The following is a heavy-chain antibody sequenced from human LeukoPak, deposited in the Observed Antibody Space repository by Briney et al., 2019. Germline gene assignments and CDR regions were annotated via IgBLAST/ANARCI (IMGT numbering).Heavy chain of an antibody. Sequence: TGGSLTLSCAASGFTFSIYAMSWVRQAPGKGLEWVSAISGSGGSTYYADSVKGRFTISRDNSKNTLYLQMNSLRAEDTAVYYCAKEVSYYDFWSGYYTHNYFDYWGQGTLVTVSS. CDR2: ISGSGGST. V-gene: IGHV3-23*01. D-gene: IGHD3-3*01. J-gene: IGHJ4*02. CDR3: AKEVSYYDFWSGYYTHNYFDY. CDR1: GFTFSIYA.